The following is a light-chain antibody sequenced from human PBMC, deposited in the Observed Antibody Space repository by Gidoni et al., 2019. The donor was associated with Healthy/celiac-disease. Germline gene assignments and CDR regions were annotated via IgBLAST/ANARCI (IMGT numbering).Light chain of an antibody. CDR2: DAS. Sequence: EIVLTQSPATLSLSPGARATLSCKASQSVSSYLAWYQQKPGQAPRLLIYDASKRATGIPARFSGSGYGTDFTLTISSLEPEDFAVYYCQQRSDWPRGLTFGGGTKVEIK. CDR1: QSVSSY. V-gene: IGKV3-11*01. J-gene: IGKJ4*01. CDR3: QQRSDWPRGLT.